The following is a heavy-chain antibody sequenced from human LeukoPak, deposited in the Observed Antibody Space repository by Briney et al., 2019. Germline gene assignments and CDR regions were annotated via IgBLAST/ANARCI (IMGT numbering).Heavy chain of an antibody. CDR2: ISSSSSTI. CDR3: ARDRYGDYAIDS. J-gene: IGHJ4*02. CDR1: GFSFSIYS. V-gene: IGHV3-48*04. Sequence: GESLILSCAAYGFSFSIYSMNWVRQAPGKGLEWVSYISSSSSTIYYADSVKGRFTIFRDNAKNSLYLQMISLRAEDTAVYFCARDRYGDYAIDSWGQGTLVTVSS. D-gene: IGHD4-17*01.